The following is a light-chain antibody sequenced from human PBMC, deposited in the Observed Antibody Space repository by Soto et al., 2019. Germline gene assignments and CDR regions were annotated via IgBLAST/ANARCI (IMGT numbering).Light chain of an antibody. CDR3: AAWDDSLSGLYV. V-gene: IGLV2-11*01. CDR2: DVS. Sequence: QSALTQPRSVSGSPGQSVTISCTGTSSDVGGYNYVSWYQQHPGKAPKLMIYDVSKRPSGVPDRFSGSKSGNSASLAISGLRSEDEADYYCAAWDDSLSGLYVFGTGTKVTVL. CDR1: SSDVGGYNY. J-gene: IGLJ1*01.